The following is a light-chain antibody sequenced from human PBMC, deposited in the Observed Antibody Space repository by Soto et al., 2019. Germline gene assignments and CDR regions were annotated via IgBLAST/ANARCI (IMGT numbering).Light chain of an antibody. CDR2: SAS. CDR3: LQCGRSPPHLT. V-gene: IGKV3-20*01. CDR1: QSIDNLH. J-gene: IGKJ4*01. Sequence: EIVLTQSPGTLSLSPGERATLSCRASQSIDNLHLAWYQQKPGQTPRLLIFSASTRATGIPDRFSASGSGTDFTLTISRLEPEDFSVYYCLQCGRSPPHLTFGGGTTVEIK.